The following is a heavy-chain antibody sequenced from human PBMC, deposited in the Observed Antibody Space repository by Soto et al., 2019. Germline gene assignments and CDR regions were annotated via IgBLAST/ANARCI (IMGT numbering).Heavy chain of an antibody. V-gene: IGHV4-31*03. Sequence: LSLTCTVSGGSISSGGYYWSWIRQHPGKGLEWIGYIYYSGSTYYNPSLKSRVTISVDTSKNQFSLKLSSVTAADTAVYYCARDRRANYYGSGSYFDYWGQGTLVTVSS. CDR3: ARDRRANYYGSGSYFDY. J-gene: IGHJ4*02. CDR1: GGSISSGGYY. D-gene: IGHD3-10*01. CDR2: IYYSGST.